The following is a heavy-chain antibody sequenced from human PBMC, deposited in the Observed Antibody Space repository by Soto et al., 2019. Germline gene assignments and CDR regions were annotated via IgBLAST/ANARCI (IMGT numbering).Heavy chain of an antibody. V-gene: IGHV1-69*01. CDR3: ARETPSAAAAYYYYGLDV. CDR1: GGTFSSYF. J-gene: IGHJ6*02. Sequence: QVQLVQSGAEVKKAGSSVNVSCKASGGTFSSYFINWVRQAPGQGLEWVGGIIPVFGTATYAEKFQGRVTITADESTSTAYMELSSLRSDDTAVYYCARETPSAAAAYYYYGLDVWGQGTTVTVPS. D-gene: IGHD6-13*01. CDR2: IIPVFGTA.